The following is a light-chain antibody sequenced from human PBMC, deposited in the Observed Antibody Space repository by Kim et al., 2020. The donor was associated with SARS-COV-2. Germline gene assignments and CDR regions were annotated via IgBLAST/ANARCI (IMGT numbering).Light chain of an antibody. J-gene: IGKJ4*01. CDR2: AAS. CDR1: QGISNY. V-gene: IGKV1-27*01. Sequence: AAGGDRVTITCRASQGISNYLAWYQQKPGKVPKLLIYAASTLQSGVPSRFIGSGSGTDFTLTISSLQPEDVATYYCQKYNSAPLTFGGGTKVDIK. CDR3: QKYNSAPLT.